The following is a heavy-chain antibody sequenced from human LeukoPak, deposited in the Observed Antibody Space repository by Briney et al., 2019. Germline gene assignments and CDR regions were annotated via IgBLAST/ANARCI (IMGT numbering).Heavy chain of an antibody. Sequence: SETLSLTCAVYGGSFSGYYWSWIRQPPGKGLEWIGEINHSGSTNYNPSLKSRVIISVDTSKNQFSLKLSSVTAADTAVYYCARDAYDFWSGERDYWGQGTLVTVSS. J-gene: IGHJ4*02. V-gene: IGHV4-34*01. D-gene: IGHD3-3*01. CDR1: GGSFSGYY. CDR3: ARDAYDFWSGERDY. CDR2: INHSGST.